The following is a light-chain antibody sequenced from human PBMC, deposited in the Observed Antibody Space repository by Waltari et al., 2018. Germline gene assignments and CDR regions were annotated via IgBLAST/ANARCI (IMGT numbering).Light chain of an antibody. CDR3: SAFAGSNNPVV. J-gene: IGLJ2*01. CDR2: EVS. V-gene: IGLV2-8*01. Sequence: QSALTQPPSASGSPGQSVTISCTGPLGDVHGYSFVSWYQHHPGKTPKLLIYEVSKRPSGVPERFSCSKSGNTASLPVAGLQAEDEAYYYCSAFAGSNNPVVFGGGTKLTVL. CDR1: LGDVHGYSF.